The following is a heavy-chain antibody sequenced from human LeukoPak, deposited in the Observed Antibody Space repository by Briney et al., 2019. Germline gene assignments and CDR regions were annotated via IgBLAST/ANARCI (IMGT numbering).Heavy chain of an antibody. V-gene: IGHV3-7*03. D-gene: IGHD3-10*02. J-gene: IGHJ4*02. Sequence: GGSLRLSCAASGFTFSNYWMSWVRQAPGKGPEWMGNIKEDGSETYYVDSVKGRFTISRENAQNPLYLHMHSLRVEDTAVYYCARDPYVSNFDYWGQGTLVTVSS. CDR3: ARDPYVSNFDY. CDR2: IKEDGSET. CDR1: GFTFSNYW.